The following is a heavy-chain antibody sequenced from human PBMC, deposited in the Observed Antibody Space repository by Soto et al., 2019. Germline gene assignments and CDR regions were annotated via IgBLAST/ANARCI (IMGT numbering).Heavy chain of an antibody. CDR1: GGSISSGGYS. CDR2: IYHSGST. Sequence: SETLSLTFAVSGGSISSGGYSWNWIRQSPGKGLEWIGYIYHSGSTYYNPSLKSRVTMSVDRSKNQFSLKLTSVTAADTAVYYCARGVVVIAATHQWDYWGQGILVTFSS. J-gene: IGHJ4*02. CDR3: ARGVVVIAATHQWDY. V-gene: IGHV4-30-2*06. D-gene: IGHD2-15*01.